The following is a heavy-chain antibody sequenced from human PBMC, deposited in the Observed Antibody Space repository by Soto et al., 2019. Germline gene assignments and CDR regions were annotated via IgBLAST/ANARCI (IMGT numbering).Heavy chain of an antibody. CDR2: IYYSGST. J-gene: IGHJ4*02. V-gene: IGHV4-59*01. CDR3: ARSLYSGSYLHFDY. Sequence: PSETLSLTCTVAXXSIXGXXXXXXXXXPGKGLEWIGYIYYSGSTNYNPSLKSRVTISVDTSXXXXXLKXXXVXXAXTXXXXCARSLYSGSYLHFDYWGQGTLVTVSS. CDR1: XXSIXGXX. D-gene: IGHD1-26*01.